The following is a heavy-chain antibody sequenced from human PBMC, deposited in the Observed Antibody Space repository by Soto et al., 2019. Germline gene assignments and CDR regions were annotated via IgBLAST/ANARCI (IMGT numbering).Heavy chain of an antibody. CDR1: GFTFSSYS. Sequence: PGGSLRLSCAASGFTFSSYSMTWARQAPGKGLEWVSTISCSGGSTYYADSVMGRFTISRDNSKNTLYLQMNSLRAEDTAVYYCAKDRYCSGGSCYSEWAFDIWGQGTMVTVSS. J-gene: IGHJ3*02. CDR3: AKDRYCSGGSCYSEWAFDI. CDR2: ISCSGGST. V-gene: IGHV3-23*01. D-gene: IGHD2-15*01.